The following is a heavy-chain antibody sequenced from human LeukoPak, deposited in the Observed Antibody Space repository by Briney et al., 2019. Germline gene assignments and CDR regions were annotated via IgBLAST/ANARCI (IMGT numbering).Heavy chain of an antibody. CDR2: TSRGGGNT. D-gene: IGHD3/OR15-3a*01. CDR1: GFTFSNYA. CDR3: SRNGLASTYDI. J-gene: IGHJ3*02. Sequence: GGSLRLSCGASGFTFSNYAMSWVRQAPGKGLEWVSATSRGGGNTVYADSVKGRFTISRDNSKNTLYLQLNSLSAEDTAVYYCSRNGLASTYDIWGLGTMVTVSS. V-gene: IGHV3-23*01.